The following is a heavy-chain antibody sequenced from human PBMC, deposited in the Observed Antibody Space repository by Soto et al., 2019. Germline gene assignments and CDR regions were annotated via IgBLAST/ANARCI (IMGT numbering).Heavy chain of an antibody. CDR2: IKSKTDGGTT. CDR3: TTDRAYDILTGYFPFDY. V-gene: IGHV3-15*07. J-gene: IGHJ4*02. Sequence: GGSLRLSCAASGFTFSNAWMNWVRQAPGKGLEWVGRIKSKTDGGTTDYAAPVKGRFTISRDDSKNTLYLQMNSLKTEDTAVYYCTTDRAYDILTGYFPFDYWGQGTLVTVSS. CDR1: GFTFSNAW. D-gene: IGHD3-9*01.